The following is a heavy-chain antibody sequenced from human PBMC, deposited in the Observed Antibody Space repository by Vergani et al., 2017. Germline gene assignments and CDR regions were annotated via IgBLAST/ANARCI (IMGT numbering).Heavy chain of an antibody. CDR3: ARHTTYTDS. V-gene: IGHV5-51*01. CDR1: EYSFGNYW. J-gene: IGHJ4*02. Sequence: EAELVQSGPEMRKPGESLKISCKGSEYSFGNYWIGWVRQMPGKGLEWMGIIYPADSDTRYSPSIQGQVTISADKSISTAFLQWYSLKASDTALYYCARHTTYTDSWGQGTLVTVSS. D-gene: IGHD1-1*01. CDR2: IYPADSDT.